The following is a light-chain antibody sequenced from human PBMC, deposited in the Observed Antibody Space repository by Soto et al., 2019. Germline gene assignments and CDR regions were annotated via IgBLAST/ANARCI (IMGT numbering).Light chain of an antibody. Sequence: QSVLTQPASVSGSPGQSITISCTGTSGDIGSYNRVSWYQQHPGKAPKLIIYEVTDRPSGVSNRFSGSKSGNTASLTISGLQAEDEAEYYCSSYTNINNTACLLGTGTKV. V-gene: IGLV2-14*01. CDR1: SGDIGSYNR. CDR2: EVT. CDR3: SSYTNINNTACL. J-gene: IGLJ1*01.